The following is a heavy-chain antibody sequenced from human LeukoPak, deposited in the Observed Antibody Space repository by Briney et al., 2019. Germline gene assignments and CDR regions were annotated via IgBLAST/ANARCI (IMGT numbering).Heavy chain of an antibody. V-gene: IGHV4-4*07. Sequence: NPSETLSLTCTVSGGSISSYYWSWIRQPAGKGLEWIGRIYTSGSTNYNPSLKSRVIMSVDTSKNQFSLKLSSVTAADTAVYYCARDNPPRTLDAFDIWGQGTMVTVSS. CDR2: IYTSGST. CDR3: ARDNPPRTLDAFDI. J-gene: IGHJ3*02. CDR1: GGSISSYY. D-gene: IGHD1-14*01.